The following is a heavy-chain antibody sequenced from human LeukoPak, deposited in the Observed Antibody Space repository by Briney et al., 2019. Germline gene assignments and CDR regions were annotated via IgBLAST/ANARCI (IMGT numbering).Heavy chain of an antibody. J-gene: IGHJ3*02. V-gene: IGHV3-30-3*01. CDR2: MSPDGNKK. D-gene: IGHD6-19*01. CDR3: ARVRKYSSGWYDAFDI. CDR1: GFTFSDYN. Sequence: GRSLRLSCAASGFTFSDYNMHWVRQAPGKGLDWVALMSPDGNKKYYADSVKGRFTISRDNAKNSLYLQMNSLRAEDTAVYYCARVRKYSSGWYDAFDIWGQGTMVTVSS.